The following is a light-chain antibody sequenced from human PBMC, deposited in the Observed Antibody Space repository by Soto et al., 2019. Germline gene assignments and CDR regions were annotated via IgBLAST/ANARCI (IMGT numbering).Light chain of an antibody. J-gene: IGKJ2*01. Sequence: VLTQSPGTLSLSPGERATISCRASQSISSSYLAWYQHKPGQAPRLIIYGASSRASGIPHRFSGSGSGTDFTLTISTLEPEDCGVFYCQQNGGSPPYTFGQGTRLEIK. CDR2: GAS. V-gene: IGKV3-20*01. CDR1: QSISSSY. CDR3: QQNGGSPPYT.